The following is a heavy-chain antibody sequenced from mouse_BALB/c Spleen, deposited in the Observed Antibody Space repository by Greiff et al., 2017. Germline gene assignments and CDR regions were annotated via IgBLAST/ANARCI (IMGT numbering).Heavy chain of an antibody. Sequence: EVKVVESGGGLVQPGGSRKLSCAASGFTFSSFGMHWVRQAPEKGLEWVAYISSGSSTIYYADTVKGRFTISRDNPKNTLFLQMTSLRSEDTAMYYCARSHHYAMDYWGQGTSVTVSS. V-gene: IGHV5-17*02. J-gene: IGHJ4*01. CDR2: ISSGSSTI. CDR3: ARSHHYAMDY. CDR1: GFTFSSFG.